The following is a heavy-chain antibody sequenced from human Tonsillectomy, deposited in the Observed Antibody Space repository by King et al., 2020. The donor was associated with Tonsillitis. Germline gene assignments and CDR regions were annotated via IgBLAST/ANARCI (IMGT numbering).Heavy chain of an antibody. Sequence: VQLVESGGGLVKPGGSLRLSCAASGFTFSDYYMSWIRQAPGKGLEWVSYISSSGTTIYYADSVKGRFTISRDNAKNSLYLQMNSLRAEDTAVYYCARASVQLGFGELCKQGRRVKYYYYGMDVWGQGTTVTVSS. CDR1: GFTFSDYY. V-gene: IGHV3-11*01. D-gene: IGHD3-10*01. CDR3: ARASVQLGFGELCKQGRRVKYYYYGMDV. J-gene: IGHJ6*02. CDR2: ISSSGTTI.